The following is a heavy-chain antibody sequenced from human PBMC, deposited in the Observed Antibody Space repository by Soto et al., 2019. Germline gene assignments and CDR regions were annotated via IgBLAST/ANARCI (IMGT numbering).Heavy chain of an antibody. CDR2: MYNTGST. CDR3: ATSNWFDP. J-gene: IGHJ5*02. Sequence: ASQTMSLTCTVSGDSISRDYWSWIRQPPGKGLEWIGYMYNTGSTVYNPSFKSRVTISVDTSKNQFSLKLSSVTAADTAVYYCATSNWFDPWGQGTLVTVSS. V-gene: IGHV4-59*08. CDR1: GDSISRDY.